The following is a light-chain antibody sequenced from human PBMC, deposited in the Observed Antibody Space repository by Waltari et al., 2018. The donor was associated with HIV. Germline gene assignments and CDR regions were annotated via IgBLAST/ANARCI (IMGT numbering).Light chain of an antibody. CDR3: QQHSNWPLT. J-gene: IGKJ4*01. V-gene: IGKV3-11*01. CDR1: QSVRTS. CDR2: YAS. Sequence: EIVLTQSPATLSLSPGDIATISCRASQSVRTSLAWYQQKAGRAPRLLIYYASNRATGIPARLTGSGYGTDFTLTISSLEPADFAVYFCQQHSNWPLTFGGGTKVE.